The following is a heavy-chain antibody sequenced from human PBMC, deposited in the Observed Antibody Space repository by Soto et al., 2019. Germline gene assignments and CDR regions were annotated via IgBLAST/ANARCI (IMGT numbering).Heavy chain of an antibody. D-gene: IGHD3-3*01. V-gene: IGHV3-74*01. CDR3: VGRDVYDFWGLMDV. Sequence: EVQLVESGGGLVQPGGSLRLSCATSGFTFSNYWVHWVRQAPGKGLVWVSRIRRDETNTNYADSVKGRFTVSRDNANNTVYLQMNSLRAEDTPVYYCVGRDVYDFWGLMDVWGKGTTVTVSS. J-gene: IGHJ6*04. CDR1: GFTFSNYW. CDR2: IRRDETNT.